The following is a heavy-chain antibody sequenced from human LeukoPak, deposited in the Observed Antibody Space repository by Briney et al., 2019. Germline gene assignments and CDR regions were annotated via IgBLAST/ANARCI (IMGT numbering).Heavy chain of an antibody. J-gene: IGHJ6*03. Sequence: GGSLRLSCAASGFTFSSYWMSWVRQAPGKGLEWVANIKQDGSEKYYVDSVKGRFTISRDNAKNSLYLQMNSLRAEDTAVYYCAKHFRYCSGGSCYTGTGASYYYYYMDVWGKGTTVTVSS. D-gene: IGHD2-15*01. CDR1: GFTFSSYW. V-gene: IGHV3-7*01. CDR3: AKHFRYCSGGSCYTGTGASYYYYYMDV. CDR2: IKQDGSEK.